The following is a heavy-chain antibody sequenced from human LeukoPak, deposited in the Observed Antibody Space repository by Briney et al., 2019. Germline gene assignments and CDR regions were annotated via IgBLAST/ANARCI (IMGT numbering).Heavy chain of an antibody. CDR3: ARVLSYTFGGVIVFCDY. Sequence: SETLSLTCAVYGGSFSGYYWRWIRQPPGKGLEWIGQINQSGSTNYNPSLKSRVTISVDTPTNQSSLKLSYVPTAETAVYYCARVLSYTFGGVIVFCDYWGEGTLVTVSS. CDR2: INQSGST. V-gene: IGHV4-34*01. CDR1: GGSFSGYY. D-gene: IGHD3-16*02. J-gene: IGHJ4*02.